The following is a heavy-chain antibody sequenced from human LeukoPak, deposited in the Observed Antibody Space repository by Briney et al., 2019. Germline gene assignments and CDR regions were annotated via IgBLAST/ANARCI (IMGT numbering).Heavy chain of an antibody. CDR1: GRSISSSSYY. Sequence: SETLSLTCTVSGRSISSSSYYCGWIRQPPGKGLEWIGSIYYSGSTYYNPSLKSRVTISVDTSKNQFSLKLSSVTAADTAVYYCARPGGSGSYYGCWGQGTLVTVSS. CDR3: ARPGGSGSYYGC. CDR2: IYYSGST. J-gene: IGHJ4*02. V-gene: IGHV4-39*01. D-gene: IGHD3-10*01.